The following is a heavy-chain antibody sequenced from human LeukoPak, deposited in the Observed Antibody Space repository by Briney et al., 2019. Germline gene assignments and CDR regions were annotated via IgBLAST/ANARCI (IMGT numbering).Heavy chain of an antibody. CDR1: GFTFSIYS. Sequence: GGSLRLSCAASGFTFSIYSMNWVRQASGKGLKWVSYVGSSSGAIYYADSVKGRFTISRDNAKNSLYLQMNSLRAEDTAVYYCARDANDYASPPDYWGQGTLVTVSS. D-gene: IGHD3-16*01. CDR3: ARDANDYASPPDY. J-gene: IGHJ4*02. CDR2: VGSSSGAI. V-gene: IGHV3-48*01.